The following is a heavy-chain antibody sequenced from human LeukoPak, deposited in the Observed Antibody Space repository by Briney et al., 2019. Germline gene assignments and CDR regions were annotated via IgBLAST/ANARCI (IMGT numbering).Heavy chain of an antibody. J-gene: IGHJ4*02. V-gene: IGHV1-69*05. CDR1: GYTLTSYG. Sequence: SVKVSCKASGYTLTSYGISWVRQAPGQGLEWMGGIIPIFGTANYAQKFQGRVTITTDESTSTAYMELSSLRSEDTAVYYCARGVRSRDGYNLRGTFDYWGQGTLVTVSS. CDR2: IIPIFGTA. CDR3: ARGVRSRDGYNLRGTFDY. D-gene: IGHD5-24*01.